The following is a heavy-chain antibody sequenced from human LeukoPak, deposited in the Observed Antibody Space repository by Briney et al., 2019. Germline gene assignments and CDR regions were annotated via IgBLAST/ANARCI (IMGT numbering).Heavy chain of an antibody. CDR1: GFSFDDCA. V-gene: IGHV3-9*01. D-gene: IGHD1-26*01. CDR2: ISWNSDGL. J-gene: IGHJ4*02. CDR3: ARDVGPSDY. Sequence: GGSLRLSCAASGFSFDDCAMHWVRQSPGKGLEWVSGISWNSDGLNYADSVRGRFTISRDNAQNSLFLQMNSLRVDDTAVYYCARDVGPSDYWGQGTLVTVSS.